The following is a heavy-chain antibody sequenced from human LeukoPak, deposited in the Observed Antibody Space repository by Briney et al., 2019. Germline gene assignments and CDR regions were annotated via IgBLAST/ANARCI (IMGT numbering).Heavy chain of an antibody. CDR2: IYSDGRT. V-gene: IGHV3-66*04. D-gene: IGHD2-2*01. CDR3: VRPKHSSTSWLHYGMDV. CDR1: GFTFSSSP. J-gene: IGHJ6*02. Sequence: GGSLRLSCAASGFTFSSSPLNWVRQAPGKGLEWVSLIYSDGRTSYSASVRGRFTSSRDNSKNTRYLQMNSLRVEDTAVFYCVRPKHSSTSWLHYGMDVWGQGTTVIVSS.